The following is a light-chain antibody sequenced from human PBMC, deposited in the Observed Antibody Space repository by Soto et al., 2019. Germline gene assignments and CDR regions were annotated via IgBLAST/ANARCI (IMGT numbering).Light chain of an antibody. J-gene: IGKJ5*01. CDR1: HDVSVS. CDR2: DAS. Sequence: IVLTQSPDTLSLSPGEGATLSCRASHDVSVSLVWYRQRPGQSPRLLIHDASNRATGISARFSGSGSGTDFTLTISRLEPEDFAVYFCQQYNNWPPRTFGQGTRLEIK. CDR3: QQYNNWPPRT. V-gene: IGKV3-11*01.